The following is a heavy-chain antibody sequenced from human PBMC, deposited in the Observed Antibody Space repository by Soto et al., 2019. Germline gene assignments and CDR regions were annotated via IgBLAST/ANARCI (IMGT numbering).Heavy chain of an antibody. J-gene: IGHJ6*02. CDR3: GKDNTISDYYYYGMDV. V-gene: IGHV3-30*18. CDR1: GFDFNSYA. CDR2: ISYDGSNT. D-gene: IGHD1-1*01. Sequence: QVQLVESGGGVVHPGRSLRLSCAASGFDFNSYAMHWVRQAPGKGLEWVALISYDGSNTEYADSVKGRFTISRDNSKNTLYLHVNSLRDEDTAVYHCGKDNTISDYYYYGMDVWGQGTTVTVSS.